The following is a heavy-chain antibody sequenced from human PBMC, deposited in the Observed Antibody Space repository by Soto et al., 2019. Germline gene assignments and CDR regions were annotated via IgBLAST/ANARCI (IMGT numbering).Heavy chain of an antibody. Sequence: QVQLVESGGGVVQPGRSLRLSCAASGFTFSSYGMHWVRQAPGKGLEWVSLIWYDGSNKYYADSVKGRFTISRDNSKNTLYLQMNSRRAEDTAVYYCARDQDGTIFRNYYYGLDVWGQGTTVTVSS. CDR1: GFTFSSYG. D-gene: IGHD3-3*01. CDR3: ARDQDGTIFRNYYYGLDV. V-gene: IGHV3-33*01. CDR2: IWYDGSNK. J-gene: IGHJ6*02.